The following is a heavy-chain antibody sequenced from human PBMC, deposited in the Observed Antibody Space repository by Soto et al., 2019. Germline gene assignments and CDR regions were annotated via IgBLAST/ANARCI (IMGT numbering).Heavy chain of an antibody. D-gene: IGHD4-17*01. CDR3: AGFYGNAFDI. Sequence: QLQLQESGPGLVKPSETLSLTCTVSGGSVSSVSYNWDWIRQPPGKGLEWIGTIYYSGSTDYNPSLKSRVTISEDTSNNQFSLKVTSVTAADTAVYYCAGFYGNAFDIWGRGATVTVS. J-gene: IGHJ3*02. CDR2: IYYSGST. V-gene: IGHV4-39*01. CDR1: GGSVSSVSYN.